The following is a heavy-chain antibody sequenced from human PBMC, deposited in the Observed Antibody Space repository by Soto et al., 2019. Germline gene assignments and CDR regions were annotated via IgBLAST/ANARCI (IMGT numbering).Heavy chain of an antibody. CDR1: GASISGFY. Sequence: SETLSLTCTVSGASISGFYWSWIRQPPGKGLEWIGTLYYSGNTYYNPSLKSRVTISVDTSKNQFSLKLSSVTAADTAVYYCATRQGGSYNWFDPWGQGTLVTVSS. CDR3: ATRQGGSYNWFDP. J-gene: IGHJ5*02. CDR2: LYYSGNT. V-gene: IGHV4-59*04. D-gene: IGHD2-15*01.